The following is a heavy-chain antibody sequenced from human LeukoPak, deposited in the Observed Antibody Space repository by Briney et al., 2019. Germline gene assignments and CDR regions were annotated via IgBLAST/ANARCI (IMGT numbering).Heavy chain of an antibody. CDR3: ARDDILTGYLDY. CDR2: IKQDGSEK. V-gene: IGHV3-7*01. J-gene: IGHJ4*02. D-gene: IGHD3-9*01. CDR1: GFTFGTYW. Sequence: GGSLRLSCAASGFTFGTYWMSWVRQAPGKGLECVANIKQDGSEKYYVDSVKGRFTISRDNAKNSLYLQMNSLRAEDTAVYYCARDDILTGYLDYWGQGTLVTVSS.